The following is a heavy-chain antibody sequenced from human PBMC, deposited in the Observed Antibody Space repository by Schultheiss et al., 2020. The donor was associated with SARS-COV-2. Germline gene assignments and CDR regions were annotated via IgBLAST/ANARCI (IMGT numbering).Heavy chain of an antibody. Sequence: SETLSLTCTVSGGSISSSSYYWGWIRQPPGKGLEWIGSIYYSGSTYYNPSLKSRVTISVDTSKNQFSLKLSSVTAADTAVYYCAREMYYDILTGYYQAGMDVWGQGTTVTVSS. CDR2: IYYSGST. CDR3: AREMYYDILTGYYQAGMDV. J-gene: IGHJ6*02. V-gene: IGHV4-39*02. D-gene: IGHD3-9*01. CDR1: GGSISSSSYY.